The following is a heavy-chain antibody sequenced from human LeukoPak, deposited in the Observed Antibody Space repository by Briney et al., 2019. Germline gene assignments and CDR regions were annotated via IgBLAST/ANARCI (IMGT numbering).Heavy chain of an antibody. CDR3: ARSGYNSRGNFDY. J-gene: IGHJ4*02. D-gene: IGHD5-12*01. Sequence: SETLSLTCAVYGGSFSGYYWSWIRQPPGKGLEWIGEINHSGSTNYNPSLKSRVTISVDTSKNQFSLKLSSVTAADTAVYYCARSGYNSRGNFDYWGQGTLVTVSS. V-gene: IGHV4-34*01. CDR1: GGSFSGYY. CDR2: INHSGST.